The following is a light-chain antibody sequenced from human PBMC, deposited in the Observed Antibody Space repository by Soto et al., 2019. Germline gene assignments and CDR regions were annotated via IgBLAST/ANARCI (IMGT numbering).Light chain of an antibody. Sequence: QSALTQPGSVSGSPGQSITLSCTGATSDVGSYNFVSWYQQHPGKAPKLMIHEGTKRPSGVSNRFSGSKSGDTASLTISGLPDEDDADYYCCSYAKYGVLGTGTKVTVL. V-gene: IGLV2-23*01. J-gene: IGLJ1*01. CDR3: CSYAKYGV. CDR2: EGT. CDR1: TSDVGSYNF.